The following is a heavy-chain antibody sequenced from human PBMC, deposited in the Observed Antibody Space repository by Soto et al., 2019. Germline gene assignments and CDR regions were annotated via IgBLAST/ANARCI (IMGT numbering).Heavy chain of an antibody. CDR2: VFYTAFT. CDR1: GASISGSYYY. V-gene: IGHV4-39*01. Sequence: SETLSLTCAVSGASISGSYYYWAWLPQSPGKGPEWIVSVFYTAFTSYNPSLESRVSVSVDKSKSQFSLKLIAVTAADTAVYYCATSQKGYNWNYFDHWGQGALVT. D-gene: IGHD1-20*01. CDR3: ATSQKGYNWNYFDH. J-gene: IGHJ4*02.